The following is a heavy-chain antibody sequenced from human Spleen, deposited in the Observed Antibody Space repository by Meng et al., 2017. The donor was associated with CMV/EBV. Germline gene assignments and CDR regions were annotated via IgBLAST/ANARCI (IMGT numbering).Heavy chain of an antibody. CDR3: AGDSNAWTFDY. V-gene: IGHV3-11*01. CDR2: ISSSGGTI. J-gene: IGHJ4*02. D-gene: IGHD6-19*01. CDR1: GFTLSDYY. Sequence: GESRKISCAASGFTLSDYYMSWIRQAPGKGLEWISYISSSGGTIHYADSVEGRFTISRDSAKNTLYLQMSNVRADDTAVYYCAGDSNAWTFDYWGQGTLVTVSS.